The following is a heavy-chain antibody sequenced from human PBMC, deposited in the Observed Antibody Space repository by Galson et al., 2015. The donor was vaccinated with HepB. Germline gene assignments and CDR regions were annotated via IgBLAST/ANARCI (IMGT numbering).Heavy chain of an antibody. CDR3: AREPPTVTTSLDY. CDR2: IGTAGDP. V-gene: IGHV3-13*05. Sequence: SLRLSCAASGFTFSSYDMHWVRQAPGKGLEWVSAIGTAGDPYYPGSVKGRFTISRDNAKNSLYLQMNSLRAEDTAVYYCAREPPTVTTSLDYWGQGTLVTVSS. J-gene: IGHJ4*02. D-gene: IGHD4-17*01. CDR1: GFTFSSYD.